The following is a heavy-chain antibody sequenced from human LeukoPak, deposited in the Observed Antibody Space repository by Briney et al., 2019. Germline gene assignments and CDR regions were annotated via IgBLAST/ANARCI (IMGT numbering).Heavy chain of an antibody. V-gene: IGHV3-7*01. J-gene: IGHJ5*02. CDR1: GFTFSSYW. D-gene: IGHD3-9*01. Sequence: GSLRLSCAASGFTFSSYWMSWVRQAPGKGLEWVANIKQDGSEKYYVDSVKGRFTISRDNAKNSLYLQMNSLRAEDTAVYYCARMLHYDILTGYFDPWGQGTLVTVSS. CDR2: IKQDGSEK. CDR3: ARMLHYDILTGYFDP.